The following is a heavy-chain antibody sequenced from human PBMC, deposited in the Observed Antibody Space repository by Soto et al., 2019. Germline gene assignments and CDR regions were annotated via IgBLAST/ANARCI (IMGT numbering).Heavy chain of an antibody. CDR3: AVSRITMVRGVIIGGIRLVDY. D-gene: IGHD3-10*01. V-gene: IGHV4-34*01. Sequence: QVQLQQWGAGLLKPSETLSLTCAVYGGSFSGYYWSWIRQPPGKGLEWIGEINHSGSTNYNPSLKSRVTISVDTFRYQFFLKLSSVTAADTAVYYCAVSRITMVRGVIIGGIRLVDYWGQGTLVTVSS. CDR2: INHSGST. CDR1: GGSFSGYY. J-gene: IGHJ4*02.